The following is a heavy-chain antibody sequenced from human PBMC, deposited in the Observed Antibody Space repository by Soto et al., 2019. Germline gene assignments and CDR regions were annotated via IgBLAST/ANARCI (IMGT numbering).Heavy chain of an antibody. V-gene: IGHV1-69*01. CDR2: IIPVFGTG. Sequence: QVQLVQSGAEVKKAGSSVKVSCKVSGGTFSSYFINWVRQAPGQGLEWVGGIIPVFGTGSYAEKCQGRVTITADESTSTAYMELSMLRSDDTAVYYCARETPSAAAAYYYYGRDVWGQGTTVTVPS. CDR1: GGTFSSYF. CDR3: ARETPSAAAAYYYYGRDV. D-gene: IGHD6-13*01. J-gene: IGHJ6*02.